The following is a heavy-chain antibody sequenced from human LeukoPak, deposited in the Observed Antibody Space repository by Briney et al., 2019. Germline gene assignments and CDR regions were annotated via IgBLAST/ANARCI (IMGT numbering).Heavy chain of an antibody. CDR3: ARDVEMATTEENFDY. CDR1: GFTFSSYW. V-gene: IGHV3-7*01. Sequence: PGGSLRLSCAASGFTFSSYWMSWVRQAPGKGLEWVANIKQDGSEKYYVDSVKGRFTISRDNAKNSLYLQMNSLRAEDTAVYYCARDVEMATTEENFDYWGQGTLVTVSS. J-gene: IGHJ4*02. D-gene: IGHD5-24*01. CDR2: IKQDGSEK.